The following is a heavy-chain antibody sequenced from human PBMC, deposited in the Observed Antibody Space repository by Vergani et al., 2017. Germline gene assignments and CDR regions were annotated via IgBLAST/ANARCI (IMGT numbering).Heavy chain of an antibody. V-gene: IGHV1-69*02. CDR2: IIPILGIA. Sequence: QVQLVQSGAEVKKPGSSVKVSCKASGGTFSSYTISWVRQAPGQGLEWMGRIIPILGIANYAQKFQGRVTITADKSTSTAYMELSSLRSEDTAVYYCAKVGVPAHQVHGMDVWGQGTTVTVSS. D-gene: IGHD2-2*01. J-gene: IGHJ6*02. CDR3: AKVGVPAHQVHGMDV. CDR1: GGTFSSYT.